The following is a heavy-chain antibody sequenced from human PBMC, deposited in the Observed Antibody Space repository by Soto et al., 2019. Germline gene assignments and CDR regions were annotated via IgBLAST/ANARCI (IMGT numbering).Heavy chain of an antibody. CDR2: INHSGST. CDR1: GGSFSGYY. CDR3: ARVEGGRTIAGYSYGSIDY. Sequence: PSETLSLTCAVYGGSFSGYYWSWIRQPPGKGLEWIGEINHSGSTNYNPSLKSRVTISVDTSKNQFSLNLSSVTAADTALYYCARVEGGRTIAGYSYGSIDYWGQGTLVTVSS. J-gene: IGHJ4*02. V-gene: IGHV4-34*01. D-gene: IGHD5-18*01.